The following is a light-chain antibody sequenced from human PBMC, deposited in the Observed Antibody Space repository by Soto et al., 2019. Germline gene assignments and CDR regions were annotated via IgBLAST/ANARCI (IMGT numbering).Light chain of an antibody. CDR1: ISNIGAGYD. V-gene: IGLV1-40*01. Sequence: QSVLAQPPSVSGAPGQRVTISCTGTISNIGAGYDVHWYQQLPGTAPRLLIYDHNNRPSGVPDRCSGSKSGTSASLAITGLQAEDEGVYFSQSSDIRLSHAQVVFGGGTKLTVL. J-gene: IGLJ2*01. CDR3: QSSDIRLSHAQVV. CDR2: DHN.